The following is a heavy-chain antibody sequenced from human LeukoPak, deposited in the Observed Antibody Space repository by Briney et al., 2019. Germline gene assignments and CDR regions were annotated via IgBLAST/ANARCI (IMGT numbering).Heavy chain of an antibody. CDR1: GFTFSSYS. J-gene: IGHJ4*02. Sequence: GGSLRLSCAASGFTFSSYSMNWVRQAPGKGLEWVSYITSSSSTIYYADSVKGRFTISRDNAKNSLYLQMNSLRAEDTAVYYCARDQVGYSSSWYGLWGQGTLVTVSS. CDR2: ITSSSSTI. D-gene: IGHD6-13*01. CDR3: ARDQVGYSSSWYGL. V-gene: IGHV3-48*01.